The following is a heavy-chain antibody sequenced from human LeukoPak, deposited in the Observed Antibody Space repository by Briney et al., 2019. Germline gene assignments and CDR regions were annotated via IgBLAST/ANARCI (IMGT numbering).Heavy chain of an antibody. CDR1: GGSFSGYY. V-gene: IGHV4-34*01. CDR3: ARVGETYYYGSGSFD. Sequence: PSETLSLTCAVYGGSFSGYYWSWIRQPPGKGLEWIGEINHSGSTNYNPSLKSRVTISVDTSKNQFSPKLSSVTAADTAVYYCARVGETYYYGSGSFDWGQGTLVTVSS. J-gene: IGHJ4*02. CDR2: INHSGST. D-gene: IGHD3-10*01.